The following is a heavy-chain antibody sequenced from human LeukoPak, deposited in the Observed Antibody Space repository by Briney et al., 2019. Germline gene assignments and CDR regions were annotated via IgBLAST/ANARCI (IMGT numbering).Heavy chain of an antibody. V-gene: IGHV3-53*01. J-gene: IGHJ4*02. Sequence: GGSLRLSCAASGFTVNNNRMGWVRQAPGKGLEWVSITYSGGTTYYADSVRGRFTISRDDSKNTLYLQMNSLTAEDTAVYYCARGRGIAVYYFDYWGQGTLVTVSS. D-gene: IGHD6-19*01. CDR3: ARGRGIAVYYFDY. CDR2: TYSGGTT. CDR1: GFTVNNNR.